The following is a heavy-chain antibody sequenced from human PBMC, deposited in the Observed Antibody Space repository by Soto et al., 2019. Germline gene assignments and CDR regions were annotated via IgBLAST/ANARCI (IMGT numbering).Heavy chain of an antibody. V-gene: IGHV3-23*01. CDR1: GFTFSSSA. J-gene: IGHJ4*02. D-gene: IGHD6-19*01. CDR2: ISGSGGST. Sequence: GGSLRLSCAASGFTFSSSAMSWVRKAPGKGLEWVSVISGSGGSTYYADSVKGRFTISRDNSKNTLYLQMNSLRAEDTAVYYCAKDFGGGWYGTAIYYFASWGQGTLVTVSS. CDR3: AKDFGGGWYGTAIYYFAS.